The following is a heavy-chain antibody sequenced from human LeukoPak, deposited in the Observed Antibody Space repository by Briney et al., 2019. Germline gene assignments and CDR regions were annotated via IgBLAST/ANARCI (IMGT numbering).Heavy chain of an antibody. V-gene: IGHV3-21*01. CDR2: ISSSSSYI. D-gene: IGHD6-6*01. J-gene: IGHJ4*02. CDR3: ASLEYSSPQDY. CDR1: GFTFSSYA. Sequence: PGGSLRLSCAASGFTFSSYAMNWVRQAPGKGLEWVSSISSSSSYIYYADSVKGRSTISRDNAKNSLYLQMNSLRAEDTAVYYCASLEYSSPQDYWGQGTLVTVSS.